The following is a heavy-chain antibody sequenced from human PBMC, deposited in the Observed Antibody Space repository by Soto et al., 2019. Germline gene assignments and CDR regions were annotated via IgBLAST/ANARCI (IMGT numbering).Heavy chain of an antibody. CDR3: ARGIAAAGTSYCCYYMDV. D-gene: IGHD6-13*01. V-gene: IGHV1-2*04. CDR1: GYTFTGYY. Sequence: ASGKVSCKASGYTFTGYYMHWVRQAPGQGLEWMGWINPNSGGTNYAQKFQGWVTMTRDTSISTAYMELSRLRSDDTAVYYCARGIAAAGTSYCCYYMDVWGKGTTVTVPS. J-gene: IGHJ6*03. CDR2: INPNSGGT.